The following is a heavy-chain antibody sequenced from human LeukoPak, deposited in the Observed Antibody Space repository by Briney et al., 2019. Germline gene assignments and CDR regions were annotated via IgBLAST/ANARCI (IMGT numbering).Heavy chain of an antibody. Sequence: ASVKVSCKASGYTFTSYYMHWVRQAPGQGLEWMGIINPSGGSTGYAQKFQGRVTMTRDTSTSTVYMELSSLRSEDTAVYYCARGGIAAAWVGWFDPWGQGTLVTVSS. CDR3: ARGGIAAAWVGWFDP. CDR2: INPSGGST. CDR1: GYTFTSYY. V-gene: IGHV1-46*01. J-gene: IGHJ5*02. D-gene: IGHD6-13*01.